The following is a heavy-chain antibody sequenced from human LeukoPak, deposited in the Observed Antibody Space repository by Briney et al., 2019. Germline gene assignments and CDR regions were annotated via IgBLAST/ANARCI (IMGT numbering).Heavy chain of an antibody. J-gene: IGHJ4*02. CDR1: GFTFSSYW. CDR3: ASLEVASDLAGIAVAGTGY. CDR2: INSDGSST. Sequence: PGGSLRLSCAASGFTFSSYWMHWVRQAPGKGLVWVSRINSDGSSTSYADSVKGRFTISRDNAKNTLYLQMNSLRAEDTAVYYCASLEVASDLAGIAVAGTGYWGQGTLVTVSS. D-gene: IGHD6-19*01. V-gene: IGHV3-74*01.